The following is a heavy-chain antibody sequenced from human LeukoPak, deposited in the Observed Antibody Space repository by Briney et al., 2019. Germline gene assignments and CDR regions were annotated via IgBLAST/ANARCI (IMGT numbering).Heavy chain of an antibody. CDR3: AKAHAGDVVRPYYYYYMDV. J-gene: IGHJ6*03. CDR1: GFTFDDYA. V-gene: IGHV3-23*01. Sequence: PGGSLRLSCAASGFTFDDYAMHWVRQAPGKGLEWVSAISGSGGSTYYADSVKGRFTISRDNSKNTLYLQMNSLRAEDTAVYYCAKAHAGDVVRPYYYYYMDVWGKGTTVTISS. CDR2: ISGSGGST. D-gene: IGHD3-10*01.